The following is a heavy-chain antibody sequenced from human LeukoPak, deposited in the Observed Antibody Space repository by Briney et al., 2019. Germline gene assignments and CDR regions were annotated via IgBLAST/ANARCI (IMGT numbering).Heavy chain of an antibody. CDR3: ARPSGYSSGWDAFDI. J-gene: IGHJ3*02. CDR2: IDPSDSYT. CDR1: GYSFTSYW. D-gene: IGHD6-19*01. Sequence: GESLKISCKGSGYSFTSYWISWVRQMPGKGLEWMGRIDPSDSYTNYSPSFQGHVTISADKSISTAYLQWSSLKASDTAMYYCARPSGYSSGWDAFDIWGQGTTVTVSS. V-gene: IGHV5-10-1*01.